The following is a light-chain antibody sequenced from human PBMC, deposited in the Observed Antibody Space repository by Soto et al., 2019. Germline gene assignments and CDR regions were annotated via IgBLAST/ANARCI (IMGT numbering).Light chain of an antibody. J-gene: IGLJ1*01. CDR3: CSYAGSYTSYV. CDR1: SSDVGGYNY. V-gene: IGLV2-11*01. CDR2: DVS. Sequence: ALTQPRSVSGSPGQSVTISCTGTSSDVGGYNYVSWYQQHPGKAPKLMIYDVSKRPSGVPDRFSGSKSGNTASLTISGLQAEDEADYYCCSYAGSYTSYVFGTGTKVTVL.